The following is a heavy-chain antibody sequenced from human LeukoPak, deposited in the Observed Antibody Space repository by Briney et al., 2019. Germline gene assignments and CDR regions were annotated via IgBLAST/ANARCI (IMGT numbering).Heavy chain of an antibody. CDR1: GGSISSYC. V-gene: IGHV4-59*12. Sequence: SETLSLTCTVSGGSISSYCWSWIRQPPGKGLEWFGYIYYSGSTNYNPSLKSRVTISVDTSKNQFFLKLSSVTAADTAVYYCARGRYLPLYFDYWGQGTLVTVSS. J-gene: IGHJ4*02. D-gene: IGHD3-16*02. CDR2: IYYSGST. CDR3: ARGRYLPLYFDY.